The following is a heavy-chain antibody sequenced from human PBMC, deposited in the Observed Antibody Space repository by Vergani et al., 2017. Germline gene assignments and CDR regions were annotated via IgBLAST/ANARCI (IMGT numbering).Heavy chain of an antibody. CDR3: ARCPNDYVWGSYRKSPFDP. Sequence: QVQLQESGPGLVKPSQTLSLTCTVSGGSISSGGYYWSWIRQPPGKGLEWIGEINHSGSTNYNPSLKSRVTISVDKSKNQFSMKLSSVTAADTAVYYCARCPNDYVWGSYRKSPFDPWGQGTLVTVSS. J-gene: IGHJ5*02. CDR2: INHSGST. V-gene: IGHV4-31*03. D-gene: IGHD3-16*02. CDR1: GGSISSGGYY.